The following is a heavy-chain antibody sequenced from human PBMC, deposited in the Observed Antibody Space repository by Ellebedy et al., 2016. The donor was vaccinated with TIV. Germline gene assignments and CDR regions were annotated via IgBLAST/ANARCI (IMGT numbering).Heavy chain of an antibody. J-gene: IGHJ2*01. CDR2: ISGSGGST. D-gene: IGHD6-13*01. Sequence: GESLKISCAASGFTFSSYAMSWVRQAPGKGLEWVSAISGSGGSTYYADSVKGRFTISRDNSKNTLYLQMNSLRAEDTAVYYCAKGQRQLVRPYYWYFDLWGRGTLVTVSS. V-gene: IGHV3-23*01. CDR1: GFTFSSYA. CDR3: AKGQRQLVRPYYWYFDL.